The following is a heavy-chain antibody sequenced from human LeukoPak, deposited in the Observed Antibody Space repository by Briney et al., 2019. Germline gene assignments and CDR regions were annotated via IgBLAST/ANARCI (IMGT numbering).Heavy chain of an antibody. CDR2: IIPIFGTA. J-gene: IGHJ3*02. D-gene: IGHD3-22*01. CDR3: ALYDSSGYYWDSYAFDI. CDR1: GGTFSSYA. Sequence: GASVKVSCKASGGTFSSYAISWVRQAPGQGLEWMGGIIPIFGTANYAQKFQGRVTITADKSTSTAYMELSSLRSEDTAVYYCALYDSSGYYWDSYAFDIWGQGTMVTVSS. V-gene: IGHV1-69*06.